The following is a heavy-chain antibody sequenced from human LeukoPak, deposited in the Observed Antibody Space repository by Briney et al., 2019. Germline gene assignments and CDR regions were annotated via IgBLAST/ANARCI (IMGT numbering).Heavy chain of an antibody. J-gene: IGHJ4*02. CDR2: IYYSGNT. D-gene: IGHD1-26*01. V-gene: IGHV4-39*01. CDR1: GGSITSSNFY. CDR3: ARHGGNYYLDY. Sequence: PSETLSLTCTVSGGSITSSNFYWGWIRQPPGKGLEWIGSIYYSGNTNYNPSLKSRVTISVDTSKNQSSLKLSSVTAAGTAVYYCARHGGNYYLDYWGQGTLVTVSS.